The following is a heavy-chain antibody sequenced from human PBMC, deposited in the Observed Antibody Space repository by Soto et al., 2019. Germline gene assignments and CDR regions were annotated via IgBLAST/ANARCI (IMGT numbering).Heavy chain of an antibody. V-gene: IGHV3-23*01. CDR2: ISGGGSST. CDR1: GVTFYSYA. D-gene: IGHD5-12*01. Sequence: PGGSLRLSXAASGVTFYSYAMTWVRQPPGKGLEWVSAISGGGSSTYYAESVKGRFTISRHNSKNTLYLQMHSLRAEDTAVYYCAKTIEMATIRPFDYWGQGTVVTVSS. J-gene: IGHJ4*02. CDR3: AKTIEMATIRPFDY.